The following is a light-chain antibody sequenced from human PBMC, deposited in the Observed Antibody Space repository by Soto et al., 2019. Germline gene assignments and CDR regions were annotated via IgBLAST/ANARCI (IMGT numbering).Light chain of an antibody. CDR2: GAS. V-gene: IGKV3-20*01. Sequence: EIVLTQSPGTLSLSPGERATLSCRASQSVSSSYLAWYQQKPGQAPMLLIYGASSRPTGIPDRFSGSGSGTDFTLTIRRLEPEDFAVYYCQQYGSSGYTFGQGTKLEIK. J-gene: IGKJ2*01. CDR3: QQYGSSGYT. CDR1: QSVSSSY.